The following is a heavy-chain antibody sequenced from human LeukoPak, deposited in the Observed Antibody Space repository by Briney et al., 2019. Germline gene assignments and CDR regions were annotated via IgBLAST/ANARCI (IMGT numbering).Heavy chain of an antibody. J-gene: IGHJ4*02. CDR1: GDSISSSGYY. V-gene: IGHV4-39*01. CDR3: ARTGNTAVPPYFDY. D-gene: IGHD3-10*01. Sequence: AETLSLTCTVSGDSISSSGYYWGWVRQPPGKGLEWIGTIYYSGSTYYNPSLHSRVPISVDTSKNQFSLKLSSVTAADTAVYYCARTGNTAVPPYFDYWGQGALVTVSS. CDR2: IYYSGST.